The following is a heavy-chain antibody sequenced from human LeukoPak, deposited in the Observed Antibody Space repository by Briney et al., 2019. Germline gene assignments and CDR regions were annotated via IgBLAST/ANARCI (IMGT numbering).Heavy chain of an antibody. V-gene: IGHV3-23*01. D-gene: IGHD3-3*01. CDR3: AKDSGVLRFLEWLFAYYFDY. J-gene: IGHJ4*02. Sequence: PGGSLRLSCAASGFTFSSYAMSWVRQAPGKGLEWVSAISGSGGSTYYADSVKGRSTISRDNSKNTLYLQMNSLRAEDTAVYYCAKDSGVLRFLEWLFAYYFDYWGQGTLVTVSS. CDR1: GFTFSSYA. CDR2: ISGSGGST.